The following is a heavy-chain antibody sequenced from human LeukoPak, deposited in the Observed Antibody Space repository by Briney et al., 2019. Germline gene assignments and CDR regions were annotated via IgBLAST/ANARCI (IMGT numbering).Heavy chain of an antibody. V-gene: IGHV4-30-2*01. Sequence: KTSETLSLTCTVSGDSISSGAYYWSWIRQPPGKGLEWIGYIYHSGSIYYNPSLKSRLTLSVDRSKSQFSLKLSSLTAADTAVYYCARSYDSSGYLPSDAFDIWGQGTMVTVPS. CDR2: IYHSGSI. CDR3: ARSYDSSGYLPSDAFDI. D-gene: IGHD3-22*01. CDR1: GDSISSGAYY. J-gene: IGHJ3*02.